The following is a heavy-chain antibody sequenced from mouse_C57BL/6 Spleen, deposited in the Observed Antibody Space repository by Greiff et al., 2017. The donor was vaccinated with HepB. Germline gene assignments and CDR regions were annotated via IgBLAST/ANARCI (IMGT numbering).Heavy chain of an antibody. CDR1: GYTFTDYY. D-gene: IGHD1-1*01. J-gene: IGHJ3*01. CDR2: IYPGSGNT. Sequence: QVQLQQSGAELVRPGASVKLSCKASGYTFTDYYINWVKQRPGQGLEWIARIYPGSGNTYYNEKFKGKATLTAEKSSSTAYMQLSSLTSEDSAVYFCARDHYGSSWFAYWGQGTLVTVSA. V-gene: IGHV1-76*01. CDR3: ARDHYGSSWFAY.